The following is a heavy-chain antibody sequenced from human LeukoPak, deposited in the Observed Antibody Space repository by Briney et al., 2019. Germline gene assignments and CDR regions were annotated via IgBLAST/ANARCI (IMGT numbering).Heavy chain of an antibody. CDR2: IYYSGST. D-gene: IGHD3-22*01. CDR3: ARTPNIYYYDSSGYYDY. Sequence: SETLSLTCTVSGGSISSSSYYWGWIRQPPGKGLEWIGSIYYSGSTYYNPSLKSRVTISVDTSKNQFSLKLSSVTAADTAVYYCARTPNIYYYDSSGYYDYWGQGTLVTVSS. V-gene: IGHV4-39*07. J-gene: IGHJ4*02. CDR1: GGSISSSSYY.